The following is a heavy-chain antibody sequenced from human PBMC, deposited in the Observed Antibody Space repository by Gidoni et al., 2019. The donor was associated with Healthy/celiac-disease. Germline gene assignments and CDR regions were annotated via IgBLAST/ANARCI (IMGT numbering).Heavy chain of an antibody. D-gene: IGHD3-22*01. Sequence: EVQLLESGGGLVQPGGSLRLSCAASGFTFSSYAMSWVRQAPGKGLEWFSAISGSGGSTYSADSVKGRFTISRDNSKNTLYLQMNSLRAEDTAVYYCAKDRYYYDSSGYRRFDAFDIWGQGTMVTVSS. CDR3: AKDRYYYDSSGYRRFDAFDI. CDR1: GFTFSSYA. V-gene: IGHV3-23*01. J-gene: IGHJ3*02. CDR2: ISGSGGST.